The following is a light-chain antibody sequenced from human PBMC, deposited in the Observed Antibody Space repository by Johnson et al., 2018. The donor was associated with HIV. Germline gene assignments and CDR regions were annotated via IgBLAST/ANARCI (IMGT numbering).Light chain of an antibody. CDR2: ENN. J-gene: IGLJ1*01. CDR1: SSNIGNNY. V-gene: IGLV1-51*02. CDR3: GTWDTSLSAT. Sequence: QSVLTQPPSVSAAPGQKVTISCSGSSSNIGNNYVSWYQQLPGTAPKLIIYENNKRPSGIPDRFSDSKSGTSATLGITGLQTGDEADYYCGTWDTSLSATFGTGTKVTVL.